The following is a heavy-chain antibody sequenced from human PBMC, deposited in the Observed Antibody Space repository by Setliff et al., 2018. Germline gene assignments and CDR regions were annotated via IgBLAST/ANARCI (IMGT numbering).Heavy chain of an antibody. Sequence: GGSLRLSCAASGFTVSSNSMSWVRQAPGKGLEWVSVIYSGGSTYYADSVKGRFTTSRDNSKNTLSLQMSSLRTEDTAIYFCAKGAHFSNYARVFDPWGQGTLVTVSS. CDR3: AKGAHFSNYARVFDP. J-gene: IGHJ5*02. CDR1: GFTVSSNS. CDR2: IYSGGST. V-gene: IGHV3-53*01. D-gene: IGHD4-4*01.